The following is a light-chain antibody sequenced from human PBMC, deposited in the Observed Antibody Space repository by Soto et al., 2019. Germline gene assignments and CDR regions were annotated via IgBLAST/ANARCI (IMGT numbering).Light chain of an antibody. CDR2: AAS. CDR3: QQLNSYPLT. CDR1: QGISSY. Sequence: IQLTQSPSSLSASVGDRVTITFRASQGISSYLAWYQQKPGKAPKLLIYAASTLQSGVPSRFSGSGSGTDFTLTISSLQLEDFATYYCQQLNSYPLTFGGGTRLEIK. V-gene: IGKV1-9*01. J-gene: IGKJ5*01.